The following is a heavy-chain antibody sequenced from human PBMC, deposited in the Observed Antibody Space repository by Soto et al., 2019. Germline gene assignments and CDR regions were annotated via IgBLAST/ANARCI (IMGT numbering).Heavy chain of an antibody. CDR3: ARHYDMWSGYLSPVDY. D-gene: IGHD3-3*01. V-gene: IGHV3-11*01. CDR2: IDTSGTKI. Sequence: QVQLVESGGDLVKPGGSLRLSCAASGYTFSDYYMSWIRQAPGKGLEWISYIDTSGTKIYYADSVKGRFTITRDNAKNSLYLEMNSLIDEDTAVYYCARHYDMWSGYLSPVDYWGPGTLFTVSS. J-gene: IGHJ4*02. CDR1: GYTFSDYY.